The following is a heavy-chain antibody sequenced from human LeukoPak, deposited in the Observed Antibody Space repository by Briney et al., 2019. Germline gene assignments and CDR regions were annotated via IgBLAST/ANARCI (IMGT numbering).Heavy chain of an antibody. CDR3: ARGYYGYYYYMDV. J-gene: IGHJ6*03. V-gene: IGHV4-39*07. CDR2: INHSGST. Sequence: SETLSLTCTVSGASISSSNYYWSWIRQPPGKGLEWIGEINHSGSTNYNPSLKSRVTISVDTSKNQFSLKLSSVTAADTAVYYCARGYYGYYYYMDVWGKGTTVTVSS. CDR1: GASISSSNYY. D-gene: IGHD3-10*01.